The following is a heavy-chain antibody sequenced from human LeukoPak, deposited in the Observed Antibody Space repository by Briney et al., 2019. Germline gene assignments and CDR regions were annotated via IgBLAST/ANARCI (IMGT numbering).Heavy chain of an antibody. Sequence: ASVKVSCKASGYTFTGYYMHWVRQAPGQGLEWMGWINHNSGGTNYAQKFQGRVTMTRDTSISTAYMELSRLRSDDTAVYYCARGLGPPYSYAQGWWFDPWGQGTLVTVSS. J-gene: IGHJ5*02. CDR3: ARGLGPPYSYAQGWWFDP. CDR2: INHNSGGT. V-gene: IGHV1-2*02. D-gene: IGHD5-18*01. CDR1: GYTFTGYY.